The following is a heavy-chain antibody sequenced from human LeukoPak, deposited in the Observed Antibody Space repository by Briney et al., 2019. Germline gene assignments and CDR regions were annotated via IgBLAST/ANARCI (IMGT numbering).Heavy chain of an antibody. CDR2: ISDSGGST. D-gene: IGHD3-10*01. J-gene: IGHJ6*02. Sequence: GGSLRLSCAASGFSFSNYAMSWVRQAPGKGLEWVSTISDSGGSTYYADSVKGRFTISRDNSKDTLYLHMSSLRAEETAIHYCAKVPYSDYGSGRPPFMDVWGQGPTVAVSS. CDR3: AKVPYSDYGSGRPPFMDV. CDR1: GFSFSNYA. V-gene: IGHV3-23*01.